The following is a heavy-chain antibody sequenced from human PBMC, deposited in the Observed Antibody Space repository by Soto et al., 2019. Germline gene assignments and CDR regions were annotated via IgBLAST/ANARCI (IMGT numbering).Heavy chain of an antibody. CDR1: GFIFTNYA. CDR3: VREGRDSFDF. D-gene: IGHD2-21*02. V-gene: IGHV3-23*01. J-gene: IGHJ3*01. Sequence: GGSLRLSCAASGFIFTNYAMNWVRQAPGKGLEWVSVIGGRGNSAYYADSVQGRFTISRDNSKNTLSLQMSSLTADGTAIYYCVREGRDSFDFWGRGTMVTVSS. CDR2: IGGRGNSA.